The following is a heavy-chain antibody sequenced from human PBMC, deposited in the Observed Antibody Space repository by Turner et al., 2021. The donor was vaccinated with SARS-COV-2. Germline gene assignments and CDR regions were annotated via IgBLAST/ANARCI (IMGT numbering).Heavy chain of an antibody. CDR1: GFTFSSYG. J-gene: IGHJ4*02. V-gene: IGHV3-30*19. Sequence: QVQLVESGGGVVQPGRSLRLFCAASGFTFSSYGMHWVRQAPGKGLEWVAVISYDGSDKYDADSVKGRFTISRDNSKNTLYLQMNSLRAEDTAVYYCAREDYYDSSGSLDYWGQGTLVTVSS. D-gene: IGHD3-22*01. CDR3: AREDYYDSSGSLDY. CDR2: ISYDGSDK.